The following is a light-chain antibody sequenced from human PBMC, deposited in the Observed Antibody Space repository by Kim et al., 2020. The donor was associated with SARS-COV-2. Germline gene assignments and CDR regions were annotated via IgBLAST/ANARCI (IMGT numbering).Light chain of an antibody. J-gene: IGLJ2*01. CDR2: GNS. V-gene: IGLV1-40*01. CDR1: SSNIGAGYD. CDR3: QSYDSSLSGSGVV. Sequence: VTISCNGSSSNIGAGYDVHWYQQLPGTAPKLLIYGNSNRPSGVPDRFSGSKSGTSASLAITGLQAEDEADYYCQSYDSSLSGSGVVFGGGTQLTVL.